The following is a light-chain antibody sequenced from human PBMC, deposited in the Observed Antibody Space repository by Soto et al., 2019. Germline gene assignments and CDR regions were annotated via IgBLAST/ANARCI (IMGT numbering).Light chain of an antibody. CDR2: AAS. V-gene: IGKV1-27*01. CDR1: QGISNY. CDR3: QKCNSAPFT. Sequence: DTQMTHSPSSRFPSLGDRFTLTCRASQGISNYLAWYQQKPGKVPKILIYAASSLVSGVPSRFSGSGSGTDFTLTISSLQPEDVATYYCQKCNSAPFTFGPGTKVDIK. J-gene: IGKJ3*01.